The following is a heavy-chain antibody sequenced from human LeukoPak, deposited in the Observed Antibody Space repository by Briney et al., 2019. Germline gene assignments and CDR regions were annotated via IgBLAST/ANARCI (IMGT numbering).Heavy chain of an antibody. D-gene: IGHD4-17*01. Sequence: GRSLRLSCAASGFTFSSYGMHWVRQAPGKGLEWVAVISYDGSNKYYADSVRGRFTLSRDNSKSTLYLQMNGLRAEDTAIYYCAKDTTVTRGTFDYWGQGTLVTVSS. CDR2: ISYDGSNK. CDR3: AKDTTVTRGTFDY. CDR1: GFTFSSYG. J-gene: IGHJ4*02. V-gene: IGHV3-30*18.